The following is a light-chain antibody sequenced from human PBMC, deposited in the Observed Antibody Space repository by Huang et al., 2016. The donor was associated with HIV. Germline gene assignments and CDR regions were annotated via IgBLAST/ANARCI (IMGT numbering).Light chain of an antibody. CDR1: QSLVHSDGNTS. CDR3: MQGTHWPLT. J-gene: IGKJ4*01. Sequence: DVVMTQSPLSLPVTLGQPASIACRSSQSLVHSDGNTSLNWFQQRPGQSPRRLIYQVSNRDSGVPDRYSGSGSGTDFTLKISRVEAEDVGVYYCMQGTHWPLTFGGGTKVEIK. V-gene: IGKV2-30*02. CDR2: QVS.